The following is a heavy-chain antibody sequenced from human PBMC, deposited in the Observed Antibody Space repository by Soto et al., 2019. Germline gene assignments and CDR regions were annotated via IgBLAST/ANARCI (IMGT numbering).Heavy chain of an antibody. V-gene: IGHV4-34*01. Sequence: SETLSLTCAVYGGSFSGYYWSWIRQPPGKGLEWIGEINHSGSTNYNPSLKSRVTISVDTSKNQFSLKLSSVTAADTAVYYCARVGDIVVVVAAHTHYGMDVWGQGTTVTVSS. D-gene: IGHD2-15*01. CDR3: ARVGDIVVVVAAHTHYGMDV. CDR2: INHSGST. CDR1: GGSFSGYY. J-gene: IGHJ6*02.